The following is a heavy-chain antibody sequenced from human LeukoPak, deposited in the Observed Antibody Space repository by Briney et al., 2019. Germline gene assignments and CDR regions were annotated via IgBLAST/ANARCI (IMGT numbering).Heavy chain of an antibody. CDR2: ISSSSSYI. D-gene: IGHD2-21*02. J-gene: IGHJ3*02. V-gene: IGHV3-21*01. Sequence: SGGSLRLSCAASGFTFSSYSMTWVRQAPGKGLEWVSSISSSSSYIYYADSVKGRFTISRDNAKNSLYLQMSSLRAEDTAVYYCARDRAYCGGDCYSRDAFDIWGQGTMVTVSS. CDR3: ARDRAYCGGDCYSRDAFDI. CDR1: GFTFSSYS.